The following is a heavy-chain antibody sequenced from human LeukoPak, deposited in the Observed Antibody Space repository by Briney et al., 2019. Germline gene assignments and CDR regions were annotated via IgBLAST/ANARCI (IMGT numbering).Heavy chain of an antibody. D-gene: IGHD1-1*01. Sequence: GGSLRLSCAASGFTFSSYAMSWVRQAPGKGLKWVSAISGSGGSTYYADSVKGRFTIPRDNSKNTLYLQMNSLRAEDTAVYYCAKFVHIAFDIWGQGTMVTVSS. V-gene: IGHV3-23*01. CDR2: ISGSGGST. CDR1: GFTFSSYA. J-gene: IGHJ3*02. CDR3: AKFVHIAFDI.